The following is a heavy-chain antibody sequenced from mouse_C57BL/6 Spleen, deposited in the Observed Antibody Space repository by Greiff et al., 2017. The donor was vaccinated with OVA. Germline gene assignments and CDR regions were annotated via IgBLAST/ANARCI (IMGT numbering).Heavy chain of an antibody. V-gene: IGHV3-1*01. D-gene: IGHD1-1*01. CDR1: GYSITSGYD. Sequence: DVQLVESGPGMVKPSQSLSLTCTVTGYSITSGYDWHWIRHFPGNKLEWMGYISYSGSTNYNPSLKSRISITHDTSKNPFFLKLNSVTTEDTATYYCSYGSSYDYAMDYWGQGTSVTVSS. CDR3: SYGSSYDYAMDY. J-gene: IGHJ4*01. CDR2: ISYSGST.